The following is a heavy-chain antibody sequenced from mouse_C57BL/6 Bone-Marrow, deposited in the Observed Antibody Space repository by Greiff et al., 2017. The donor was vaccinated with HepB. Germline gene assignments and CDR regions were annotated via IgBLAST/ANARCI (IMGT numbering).Heavy chain of an antibody. CDR3: AREVYYYGSSYSWFAY. CDR2: IYPRSGNT. J-gene: IGHJ3*01. V-gene: IGHV1-81*01. CDR1: GYTFTSYG. Sequence: QVQLQQSGAELARPGASVKLSCKASGYTFTSYGISWVKQRTGQGLEWIGEIYPRSGNTYYNEKFKGKATLTADKSSSTAYMELRSLTSEDSAVYFCAREVYYYGSSYSWFAYWGQGTLVTVSA. D-gene: IGHD1-1*01.